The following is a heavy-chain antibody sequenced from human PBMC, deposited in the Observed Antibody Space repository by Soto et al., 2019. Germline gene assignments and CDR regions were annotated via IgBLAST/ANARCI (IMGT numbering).Heavy chain of an antibody. CDR2: ISYDGSNK. Sequence: QVQLVESGGGVVQPGRSLRLSCAASGFTFSSYGIHWVRQAPGKGLEWVAVISYDGSNKYYADSVKGRFTISRDNSKHTLYLQMHSLRAEDTAVYYCAQDEGIYNKLYNHDYWGQVTLVTVSS. D-gene: IGHD2-2*02. V-gene: IGHV3-30*18. CDR1: GFTFSSYG. CDR3: AQDEGIYNKLYNHDY. J-gene: IGHJ4*02.